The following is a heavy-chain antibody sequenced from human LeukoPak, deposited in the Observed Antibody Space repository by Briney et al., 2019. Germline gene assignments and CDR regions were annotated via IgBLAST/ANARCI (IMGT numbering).Heavy chain of an antibody. CDR1: GFTFSSYA. J-gene: IGHJ3*02. CDR3: ARLMDDSSGYFPDAFDI. V-gene: IGHV3-23*01. CDR2: ISGSGPNT. D-gene: IGHD3-22*01. Sequence: GGSLRLSCAASGFTFSSYAMSWVRQAPGKGLEWVSDISGSGPNTYYADSVKGRFTISRDKSKYTLYLQMNSLRAEDTAVYYCARLMDDSSGYFPDAFDIWGQGTMVTVSS.